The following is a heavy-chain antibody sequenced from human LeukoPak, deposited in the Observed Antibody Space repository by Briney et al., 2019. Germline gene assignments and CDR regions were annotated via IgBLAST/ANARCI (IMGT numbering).Heavy chain of an antibody. D-gene: IGHD3-22*01. CDR2: ISSSSSYI. J-gene: IGHJ4*02. Sequence: GGSLRLSCAASGFTFSSYSMNWVRQAPGKVLEWVSSISSSSSYIYYADSVKGRFTISRDNAKNSLYLQMNRLRAEDTAVYYCARGKWGYYYDSSGYYYGFDYWGQGTLVTVSS. CDR3: ARGKWGYYYDSSGYYYGFDY. CDR1: GFTFSSYS. V-gene: IGHV3-21*01.